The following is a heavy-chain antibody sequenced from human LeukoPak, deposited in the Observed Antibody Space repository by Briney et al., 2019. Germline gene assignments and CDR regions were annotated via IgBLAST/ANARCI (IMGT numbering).Heavy chain of an antibody. CDR3: VKDLPSGGGVDY. CDR2: ISRNGGRT. CDR1: GFTFSTYA. D-gene: IGHD3-10*01. V-gene: IGHV3-64D*06. J-gene: IGHJ4*02. Sequence: GGSLRLSCSASGFTFSTYAMHWVGQGPGQGLKYVSAISRNGGRTYYADSVKGRFTISRDNSKNTLYLQMSSLRAEDTAVYYCVKDLPSGGGVDYWGQGTLVTVSS.